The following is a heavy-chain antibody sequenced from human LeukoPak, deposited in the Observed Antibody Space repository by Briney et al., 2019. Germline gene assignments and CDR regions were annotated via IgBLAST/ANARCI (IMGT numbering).Heavy chain of an antibody. CDR2: INSDGGST. D-gene: IGHD6-25*01. J-gene: IGHJ3*02. CDR3: ARRSAAKDAFDI. CDR1: VFTFSSYW. V-gene: IGHV3-74*01. Sequence: GGSLRLSCAASVFTFSSYWMHWVRQAPGKGLVWVSRINSDGGSTSYTDSAKGRFTISRDNAKNTLYLQMNSLRAEDTAVYYCARRSAAKDAFDIWGQGTKVTVSS.